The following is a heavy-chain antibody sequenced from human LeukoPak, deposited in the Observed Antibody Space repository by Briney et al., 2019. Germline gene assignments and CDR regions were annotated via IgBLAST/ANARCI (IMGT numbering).Heavy chain of an antibody. V-gene: IGHV1-69*04. Sequence: SVKVSCKASGGTFSSYAISWVRQAPGQGLEWMGRIIPILGIANYAQKFQGRVTITADKSTSTAYMELSSLRSEDTAVYYCARDFRKSYELYYYYGMDVWGQGTTVTVSS. CDR1: GGTFSSYA. J-gene: IGHJ6*02. CDR3: ARDFRKSYELYYYYGMDV. D-gene: IGHD5-18*01. CDR2: IIPILGIA.